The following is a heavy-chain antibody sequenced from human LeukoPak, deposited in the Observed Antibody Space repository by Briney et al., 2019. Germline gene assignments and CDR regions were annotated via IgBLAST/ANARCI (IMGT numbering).Heavy chain of an antibody. D-gene: IGHD6-19*01. CDR1: GYTLTELS. CDR3: ATPHYKWLVRGYYFDY. J-gene: IGHJ4*02. CDR2: FDPEDGET. V-gene: IGHV1-24*01. Sequence: ASVKVSFKVSGYTLTELSMHWVRQAPGKGREWMGGFDPEDGETIYAQKFQGRVTMTEDTSIDTAYMELSSLRSEDTAVYYCATPHYKWLVRGYYFDYWGQGTLVTVSS.